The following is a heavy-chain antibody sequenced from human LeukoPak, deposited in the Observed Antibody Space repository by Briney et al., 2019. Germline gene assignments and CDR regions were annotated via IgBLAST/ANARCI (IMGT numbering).Heavy chain of an antibody. V-gene: IGHV4-59*08. CDR1: GGSISSYY. CDR2: ISYSGST. CDR3: ARGYCSSTTCYYNGMDV. J-gene: IGHJ6*02. D-gene: IGHD2/OR15-2a*01. Sequence: SETLSLTCTVSGGSISSYYWSWIRQPPGKGLEWIGYISYSGSTNYNPSLKSRVTISLDTSKNQFSLQLTSVTATDTAVYYCARGYCSSTTCYYNGMDVWGQGTTVTASS.